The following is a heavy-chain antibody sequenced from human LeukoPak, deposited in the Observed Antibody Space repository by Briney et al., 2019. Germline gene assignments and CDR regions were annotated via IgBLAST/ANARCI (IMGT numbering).Heavy chain of an antibody. V-gene: IGHV3-23*01. CDR1: GFTFSSYG. D-gene: IGHD1-26*01. CDR3: AKGVIQWELLSN. J-gene: IGHJ4*02. CDR2: ISGSGGST. Sequence: PGGSLRLSCAASGFTFSSYGMSWVRQAPGKGLEWVSAISGSGGSTYYADSVKGRFTISRDNSKNTLYLQMNSLRAEDTAVYYCAKGVIQWELLSNWGQGTLVTVSS.